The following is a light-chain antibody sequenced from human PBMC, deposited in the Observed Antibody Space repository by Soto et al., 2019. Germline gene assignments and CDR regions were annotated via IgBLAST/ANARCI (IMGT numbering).Light chain of an antibody. J-gene: IGLJ1*01. CDR3: CSYAGSYPFV. V-gene: IGLV2-11*01. CDR1: SSDVGGYNY. Sequence: QSVLAQPRSVSGAPGQSVTISCTGTSSDVGGYNYVSWCQRHPGKTPKLMIYDVTKRPSGVPDRFSVSKSGNTASLTISGLQAEDEADHYCCSYAGSYPFVFVTGTKVTVL. CDR2: DVT.